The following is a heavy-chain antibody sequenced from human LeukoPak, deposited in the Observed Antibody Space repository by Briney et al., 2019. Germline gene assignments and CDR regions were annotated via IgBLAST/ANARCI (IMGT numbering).Heavy chain of an antibody. D-gene: IGHD2-15*01. Sequence: ASVKVSCKASGYTXTGYYMHRVRQAPGQGLEWMEWINPNSGGTNYAQKFQGRVTMTRDTSISTAYMELSRLRSDDTAVYYCARLPLIVVVAATDVDYWGQGTLVTVSS. J-gene: IGHJ4*02. CDR2: INPNSGGT. V-gene: IGHV1-2*02. CDR3: ARLPLIVVVAATDVDY. CDR1: GYTXTGYY.